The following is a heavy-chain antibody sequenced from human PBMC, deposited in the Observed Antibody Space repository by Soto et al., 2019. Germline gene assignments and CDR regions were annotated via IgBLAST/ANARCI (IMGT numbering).Heavy chain of an antibody. J-gene: IGHJ3*02. CDR1: RFTFINYA. Sequence: GGSLRLSCAASRFTFINYAMSWVRQAPGRGLEWVSGISATGGYTYYADSVKGRFTISRDNSKSTLYLQMNSLRAEDTALYYCAKDRTTALIVDAIDIWGQGTMVTVSS. D-gene: IGHD2-21*02. V-gene: IGHV3-23*01. CDR3: AKDRTTALIVDAIDI. CDR2: ISATGGYT.